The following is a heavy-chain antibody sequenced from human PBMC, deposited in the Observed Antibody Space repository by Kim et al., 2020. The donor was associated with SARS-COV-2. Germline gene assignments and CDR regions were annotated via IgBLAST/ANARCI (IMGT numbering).Heavy chain of an antibody. V-gene: IGHV1-8*01. CDR3: ARGRSLYGMDV. Sequence: TGDAQKFQGRVTMTRNTSISTAYMQLSSLRSEDTAVYYCARGRSLYGMDVWGQGTTVTVSS. CDR2: T. J-gene: IGHJ6*02.